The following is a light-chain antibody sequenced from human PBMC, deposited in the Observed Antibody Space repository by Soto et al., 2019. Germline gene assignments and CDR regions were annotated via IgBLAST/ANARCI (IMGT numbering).Light chain of an antibody. Sequence: EIVLTQSPDTLSVSPGERGTLSCRASQSVGNHLAWYQQKPGQAPRLLIYDASNRAAGIPARFSASGSGTDFTLTIISLEPEDIAFYYCQQRSMWRTFGQGTRLEI. CDR3: QQRSMWRT. CDR2: DAS. CDR1: QSVGNH. J-gene: IGKJ5*01. V-gene: IGKV3-11*01.